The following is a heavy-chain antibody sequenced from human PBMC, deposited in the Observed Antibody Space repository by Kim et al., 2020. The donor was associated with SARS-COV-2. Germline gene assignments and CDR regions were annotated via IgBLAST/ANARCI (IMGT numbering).Heavy chain of an antibody. CDR1: GFTFSNAW. Sequence: GGSLRLSCAASGFTFSNAWMSWVRQAPGKGLEWVGRIKSKTDGGTTDYAAPVKGRFTISRDDSKNTLYLQMNSLKTEDTAVYYCTTGDYYGSGSYPNQIYYYYYGMDVWGQGTTVTVSS. J-gene: IGHJ6*02. V-gene: IGHV3-15*01. D-gene: IGHD3-10*01. CDR2: IKSKTDGGTT. CDR3: TTGDYYGSGSYPNQIYYYYYGMDV.